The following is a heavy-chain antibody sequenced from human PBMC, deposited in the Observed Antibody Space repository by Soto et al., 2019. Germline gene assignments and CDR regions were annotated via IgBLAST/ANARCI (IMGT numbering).Heavy chain of an antibody. V-gene: IGHV3-30-3*01. Sequence: GGSLRLSCAASGFTFSSYAMHWVRQAPGKGLEWVAVISYDGSNKYYADSVKGRFTISRDNSKNTLYLQMNSLRAEDTAVYYCAREEVATKIHARDYYYYYGMDVWGQGPTVTVPS. CDR2: ISYDGSNK. CDR3: AREEVATKIHARDYYYYYGMDV. CDR1: GFTFSSYA. D-gene: IGHD5-12*01. J-gene: IGHJ6*02.